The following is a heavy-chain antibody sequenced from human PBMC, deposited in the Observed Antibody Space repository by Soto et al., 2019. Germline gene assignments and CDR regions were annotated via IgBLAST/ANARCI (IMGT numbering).Heavy chain of an antibody. CDR3: ARERGQIDY. Sequence: QVQLVESGGGVVQPGRSLRLSCAASGFTFTSYGMQWVRQAPGKGLEWVAVIWHDGSNQYYADSVKGRFTISRDNSNNSVYLQSNSLRAEDRAVYPCARERGQIDYGGQGTLVTVSS. CDR2: IWHDGSNQ. CDR1: GFTFTSYG. V-gene: IGHV3-33*01. J-gene: IGHJ4*02.